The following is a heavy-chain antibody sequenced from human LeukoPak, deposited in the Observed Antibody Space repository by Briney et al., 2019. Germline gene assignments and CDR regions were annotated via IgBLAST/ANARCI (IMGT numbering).Heavy chain of an antibody. J-gene: IGHJ5*02. D-gene: IGHD6-13*01. V-gene: IGHV3-7*01. CDR1: GFTFSSYW. CDR3: ARQGIYVSQLGPALAAAPEYNWFDP. Sequence: GGSLRLSCAASGFTFSSYWMSWVRQAPGKGLEWVANIEQGGSEKYYVDSVKGRFTISRDNAKNSLYLQMNSLRAEDTAVYYCARQGIYVSQLGPALAAAPEYNWFDPWGQGTLVTVSS. CDR2: IEQGGSEK.